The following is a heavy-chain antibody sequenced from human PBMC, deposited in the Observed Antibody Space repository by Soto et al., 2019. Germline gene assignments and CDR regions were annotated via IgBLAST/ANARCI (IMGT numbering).Heavy chain of an antibody. D-gene: IGHD3-9*01. Sequence: QVQLVQSGAEMKKTGSSLKVSCKASGGTFSSYAISWVRQAPGQGLEWMGGIIPVFRTTNYAPKFQGRVTITADESTSTAYMQLSSLRSEDTAVYYCTIEPDYDILTGFQYWGQGTMVTVSS. CDR1: GGTFSSYA. CDR2: IIPVFRTT. V-gene: IGHV1-69*12. J-gene: IGHJ3*01. CDR3: TIEPDYDILTGFQY.